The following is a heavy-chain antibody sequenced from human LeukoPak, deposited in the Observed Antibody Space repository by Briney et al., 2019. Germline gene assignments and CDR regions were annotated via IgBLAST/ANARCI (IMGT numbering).Heavy chain of an antibody. CDR1: GYTFTSYA. Sequence: ASVKVSCKASGYTFTSYAMHWVRQAPGQRFEWMGWINAGNGNTRYSQKFQSRVTITRDTSASTASMELSSLRSEDTAVYYCARGDDYKYFDCWGQGTLVTVSS. V-gene: IGHV1-3*01. CDR3: ARGDDYKYFDC. CDR2: INAGNGNT. J-gene: IGHJ4*02. D-gene: IGHD4/OR15-4a*01.